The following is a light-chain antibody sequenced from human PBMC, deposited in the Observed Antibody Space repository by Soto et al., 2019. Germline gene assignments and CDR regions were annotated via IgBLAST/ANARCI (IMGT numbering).Light chain of an antibody. Sequence: EVVLTQSPGTLALSPGERATLFCRASQSVSSSYFAWYQQKPGQAPRLLIYGASSRATGIPDRFSGSGSGTDFTLTISRLEPEDFAVYYCQQYGSSPSITFGQGTRLELK. V-gene: IGKV3-20*01. J-gene: IGKJ5*01. CDR1: QSVSSSY. CDR3: QQYGSSPSIT. CDR2: GAS.